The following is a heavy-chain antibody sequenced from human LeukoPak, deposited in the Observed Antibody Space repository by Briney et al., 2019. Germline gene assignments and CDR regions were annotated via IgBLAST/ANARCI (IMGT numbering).Heavy chain of an antibody. J-gene: IGHJ4*02. V-gene: IGHV1-2*02. CDR3: APATMTFDY. CDR2: INPKSGGT. D-gene: IGHD5-24*01. CDR1: GYSFIDYY. Sequence: GASVKVSCKASGYSFIDYYMHWVRQAPGQGLEWMGWINPKSGGTNYAQKFQDRVTMTTDTSISTACMELSRLTSDDTAVYYRAPATMTFDYWGQGTLVTVSS.